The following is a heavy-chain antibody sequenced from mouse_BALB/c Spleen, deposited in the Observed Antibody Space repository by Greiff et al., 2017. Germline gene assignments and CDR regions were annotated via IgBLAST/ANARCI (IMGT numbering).Heavy chain of an antibody. CDR3: ARDGLIYYDYDEGFAY. CDR1: GFSLTGYG. CDR2: IWGDGST. J-gene: IGHJ3*01. V-gene: IGHV2-6-7*01. Sequence: QVHVKQSGPGLVAPSQSLSITCTVSGFSLTGYGVNWVRQPPGKGLEWLGMIWGDGSTDYNSALKSRLSISKDNSKSQVFLKMNSLQTDNTARYYCARDGLIYYDYDEGFAYWGQGTLVTVSA. D-gene: IGHD2-4*01.